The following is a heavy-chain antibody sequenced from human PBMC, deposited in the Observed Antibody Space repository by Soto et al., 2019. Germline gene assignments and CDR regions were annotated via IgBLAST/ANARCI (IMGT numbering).Heavy chain of an antibody. CDR2: INHSGST. CDR3: ASLGPGDYGIQNDY. J-gene: IGHJ4*02. Sequence: SETLSLTCAVYGGSFSGYYWSWIRQPPGKGLEWIGEINHSGSTNYNPSLKSRVTISVDTSKNQFSLKLSSVTAADTAVYYCASLGPGDYGIQNDYWGQGTLVTVSS. CDR1: GGSFSGYY. V-gene: IGHV4-34*01. D-gene: IGHD4-17*01.